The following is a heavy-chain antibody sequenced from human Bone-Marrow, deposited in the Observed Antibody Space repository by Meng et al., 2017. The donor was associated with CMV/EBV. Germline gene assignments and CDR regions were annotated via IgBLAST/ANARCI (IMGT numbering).Heavy chain of an antibody. CDR1: GFTFSSYS. CDR2: INSDGSST. CDR3: AREYYYGSGTLGY. D-gene: IGHD3-10*01. J-gene: IGHJ4*02. V-gene: IGHV3-74*01. Sequence: CAASGFTFSSYSMHWVLQAPGKGLVWVSRINSDGSSTSYADSVKGRFTISRDNAKNTLYLQMNSLRAEDTAVYYCAREYYYGSGTLGYWGQGTLVTVSS.